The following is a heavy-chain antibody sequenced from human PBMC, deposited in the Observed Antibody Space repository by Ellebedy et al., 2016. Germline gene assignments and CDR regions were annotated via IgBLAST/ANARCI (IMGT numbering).Heavy chain of an antibody. Sequence: GGSLRLXCAASGFTFTSYAMSRVRQAPGKGLEWVSAISGSGTITYYADSVKGRFTISRDNSKNTLYLQVNSLRAEDTAVYYCAKAPPYGANPDRFFDLWGRGTLVTVSS. CDR2: ISGSGTIT. CDR3: AKAPPYGANPDRFFDL. D-gene: IGHD4-17*01. J-gene: IGHJ2*01. CDR1: GFTFTSYA. V-gene: IGHV3-23*01.